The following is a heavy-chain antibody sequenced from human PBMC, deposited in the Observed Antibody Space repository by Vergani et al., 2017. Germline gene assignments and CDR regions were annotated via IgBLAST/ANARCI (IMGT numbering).Heavy chain of an antibody. J-gene: IGHJ6*03. V-gene: IGHV4-34*01. D-gene: IGHD4-11*01. CDR2: IDHTGRP. CDR1: GGSFTSYH. Sequence: QVQLQQWGGGLLKPSETLSLTCVVNGGSFTSYHWTWIRQSPGEGLEWVGDIDHTGRPDYNPSLKSRLTMSVDKSRNQFSLTLNSVTATDTAIYFCAGVNTETNGHLYYYYYIDVWGQGTAVTVS. CDR3: AGVNTETNGHLYYYYYIDV.